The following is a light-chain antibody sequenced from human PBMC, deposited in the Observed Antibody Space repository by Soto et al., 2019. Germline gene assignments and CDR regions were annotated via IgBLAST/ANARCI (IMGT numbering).Light chain of an antibody. J-gene: IGKJ1*01. V-gene: IGKV3-20*01. CDR3: QQHGSGPWT. CDR1: QSVSSSN. CDR2: VAS. Sequence: EIVLTQSPDTLSLSPGERATLSCRASQSVSSSNLAWYQHKPGQAPRLLIYVASRRATGIPDRFSGSGSGTEFTLTITRVEPEDFAVYYCQQHGSGPWTFGQGTKVEIK.